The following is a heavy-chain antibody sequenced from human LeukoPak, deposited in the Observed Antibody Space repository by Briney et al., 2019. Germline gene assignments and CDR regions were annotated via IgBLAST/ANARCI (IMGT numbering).Heavy chain of an antibody. CDR2: MNPNSGNT. V-gene: IGHV1-8*02. D-gene: IGHD3-3*01. J-gene: IGHJ6*03. Sequence: ASVKVSCKASGYTFTSYGISWVRQAPGQGLEWMGWMNPNSGNTGYAQKFQGRVTMTRNTSISTAYMELSSLRSEDTAVYYCARGLGSPPFWYYYYYMDVWGKGTTVTVSS. CDR1: GYTFTSYG. CDR3: ARGLGSPPFWYYYYYMDV.